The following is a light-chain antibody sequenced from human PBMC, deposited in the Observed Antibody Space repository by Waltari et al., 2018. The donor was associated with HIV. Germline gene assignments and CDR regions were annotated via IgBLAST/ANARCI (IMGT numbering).Light chain of an antibody. Sequence: EIVMTQSPATLSVSPGETATLSCRASQSVSSNLAWYQQKPGQAPRLLIYGASTRATGIPARFSGSGSWTEFTLTITSLQSEDFAIYYCQQYNNWPPWTFGGGTKVEIK. CDR3: QQYNNWPPWT. CDR2: GAS. CDR1: QSVSSN. V-gene: IGKV3-15*01. J-gene: IGKJ4*02.